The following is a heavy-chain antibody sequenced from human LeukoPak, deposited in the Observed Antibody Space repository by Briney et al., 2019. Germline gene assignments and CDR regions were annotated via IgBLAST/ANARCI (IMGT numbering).Heavy chain of an antibody. V-gene: IGHV4-34*01. CDR2: INHSGST. Sequence: SETLSLTCTVSGGSISSYYWSWIRQPPGKGLEWIGEINHSGSTNYNPSLKSRVTISVDTSKNQFSLKLSSVTAADTAVYYCARGLRAYGPWGQGTLVTVSS. CDR3: ARGLRAYGP. J-gene: IGHJ5*02. CDR1: GGSISSYY. D-gene: IGHD3-16*01.